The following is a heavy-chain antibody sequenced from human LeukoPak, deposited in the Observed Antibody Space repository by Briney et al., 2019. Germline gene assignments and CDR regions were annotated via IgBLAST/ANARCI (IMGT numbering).Heavy chain of an antibody. V-gene: IGHV3-21*01. J-gene: IGHJ4*02. CDR3: ARIKSVVAPPDY. CDR1: GFTFSSYS. D-gene: IGHD5-12*01. Sequence: GGSLRLSCAASGFTFSSYSMNWVRQAPGKGLEWVSSISSSSSHIYYADSVKGRFTISRDNAKNSLYLQMNSLRAEDTAVYYCARIKSVVAPPDYWGQGTLVTVSS. CDR2: ISSSSSHI.